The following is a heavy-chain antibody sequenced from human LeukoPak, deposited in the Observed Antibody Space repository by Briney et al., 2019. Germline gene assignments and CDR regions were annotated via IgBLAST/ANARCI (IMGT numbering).Heavy chain of an antibody. J-gene: IGHJ4*02. CDR1: GGSISSSHYY. CDR3: ARGYVRWELLTSLGGFDY. D-gene: IGHD1-26*01. CDR2: IYYSGST. V-gene: IGHV4-39*07. Sequence: SETLSLTCIVSGGSISSSHYYWGWIRQPPGKGLEWIGSIYYSGSTYYNPSLKSRTTISVDTSKNQFSLKLSSVTAADTAVYYCARGYVRWELLTSLGGFDYWGQGTLVTVSS.